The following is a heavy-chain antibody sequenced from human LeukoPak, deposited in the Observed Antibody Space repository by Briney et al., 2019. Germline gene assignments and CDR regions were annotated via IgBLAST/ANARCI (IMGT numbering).Heavy chain of an antibody. J-gene: IGHJ4*02. D-gene: IGHD1-1*01. V-gene: IGHV3-30*18. CDR1: GFTFSSYG. CDR3: AKDMSNWNDVTTPDN. Sequence: GRSLRLSCAVSGFTFSSYGMHWVRQAPGKGLEWVAFISFDGSNKYYPVSVKGRFIISRDNSKSTLYLQMNSLRAEDTAIYYCAKDMSNWNDVTTPDNWGQGTLVTVSS. CDR2: ISFDGSNK.